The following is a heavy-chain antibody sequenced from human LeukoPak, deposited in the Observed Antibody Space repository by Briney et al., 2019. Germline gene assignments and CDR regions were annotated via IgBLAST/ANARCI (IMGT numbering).Heavy chain of an antibody. CDR2: ISAYNGNT. CDR1: GYTFTGYY. CDR3: ARDAKPYDILTGYNY. J-gene: IGHJ4*02. D-gene: IGHD3-9*01. Sequence: GASVKVSCKASGYTFTGYYMHWVRQAPGQGLEWMGWISAYNGNTNYAQKLQGRVTMTTDTSTSTAYMELRSLRSDDTAVYYCARDAKPYDILTGYNYWGQGTLVTVSS. V-gene: IGHV1-18*04.